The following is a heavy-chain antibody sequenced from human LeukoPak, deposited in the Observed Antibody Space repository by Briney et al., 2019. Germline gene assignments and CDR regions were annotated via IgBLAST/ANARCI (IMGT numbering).Heavy chain of an antibody. J-gene: IGHJ4*02. Sequence: PGGSLRLSCAASGFTFSSYAMSWVRQAPGKGLEWVSYISSSSSTIYYADSVKGRFTISRDNAKNSLYLQMNSLRAEDTAVYYCARDRGYCSSTSCSLDYGDYGGYFDYWGQGTLVTVSS. CDR3: ARDRGYCSSTSCSLDYGDYGGYFDY. CDR1: GFTFSSYA. CDR2: ISSSSSTI. D-gene: IGHD2-2*01. V-gene: IGHV3-48*01.